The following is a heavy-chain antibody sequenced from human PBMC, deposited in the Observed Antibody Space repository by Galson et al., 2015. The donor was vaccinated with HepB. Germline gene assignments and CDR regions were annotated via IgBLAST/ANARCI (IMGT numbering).Heavy chain of an antibody. CDR1: GFTFSSYW. D-gene: IGHD6-13*01. CDR2: INSDGSSA. Sequence: SLRLSCAASGFTFSSYWMHWVRQAPGKGLVWVSRINSDGSSASYADSVKGRFTISRDNAKNTLYLQMNSLRAEDTAVYYCARDLGSSSWYVDVWGQGTTVTVSS. J-gene: IGHJ6*02. V-gene: IGHV3-74*01. CDR3: ARDLGSSSWYVDV.